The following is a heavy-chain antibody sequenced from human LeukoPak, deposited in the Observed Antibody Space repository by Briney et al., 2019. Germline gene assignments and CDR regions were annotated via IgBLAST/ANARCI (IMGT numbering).Heavy chain of an antibody. D-gene: IGHD1-14*01. CDR3: ARGGGITGDAFDI. CDR2: MNPNSGNT. Sequence: GASVKVSCKASGYTFTGYYMHWVRQAPGQGLEWMGWMNPNSGNTGYAQKFQGRVTMTRNTSISTAYMELSSLRSEDTAVYYCARGGGITGDAFDIWGQGTMVTVSS. V-gene: IGHV1-8*02. CDR1: GYTFTGYY. J-gene: IGHJ3*02.